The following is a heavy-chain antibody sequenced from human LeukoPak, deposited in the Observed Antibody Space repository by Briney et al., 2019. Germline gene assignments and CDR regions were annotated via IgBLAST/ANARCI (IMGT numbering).Heavy chain of an antibody. J-gene: IGHJ3*02. CDR3: VRASRGYFDWLLSGDAFDI. CDR2: INHSGST. V-gene: IGHV4-34*01. Sequence: PSETLSLTCAVYGGSFSGYYWSWIRQPPGKGLEWIGEINHSGSTNYNPSLKSRVTISVDTSKNQFSLKLSSVTAADTAVYYCVRASRGYFDWLLSGDAFDIWGQGTMVTVSS. D-gene: IGHD3-9*01. CDR1: GGSFSGYY.